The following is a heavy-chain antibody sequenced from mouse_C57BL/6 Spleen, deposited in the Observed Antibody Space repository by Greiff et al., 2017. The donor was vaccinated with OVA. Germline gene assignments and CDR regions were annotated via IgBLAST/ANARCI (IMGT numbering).Heavy chain of an antibody. V-gene: IGHV1-26*01. D-gene: IGHD2-1*01. CDR3: ARWGGYYGFAY. Sequence: VQLQQSGPELVKPGASVKISCKASGYTFTDYYMNWVKQSHGKSLEWIGDINPNNGGTSYNQKFKGKATLTVDKSSSTAYMELRSLTSEDSAVYYCARWGGYYGFAYWGQGTLVTVSA. CDR2: INPNNGGT. J-gene: IGHJ3*01. CDR1: GYTFTDYY.